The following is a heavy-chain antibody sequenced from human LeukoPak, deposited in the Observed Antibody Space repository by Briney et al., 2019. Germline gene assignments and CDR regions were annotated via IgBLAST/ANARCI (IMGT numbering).Heavy chain of an antibody. CDR1: GFTFSSYS. V-gene: IGHV3-21*01. CDR3: ARGDVVVVAAYYYYGMDV. J-gene: IGHJ6*02. CDR2: ISSSSSYI. Sequence: GGSLRLSCAASGFTFSSYSMNWVRQAPGKGLEWVSSISSSSSYIYYADSVKGRFTISRDNAKNSLYLQMNSLRGEDTAVYYCARGDVVVVAAYYYYGMDVWGQGTTVTVSS. D-gene: IGHD2-15*01.